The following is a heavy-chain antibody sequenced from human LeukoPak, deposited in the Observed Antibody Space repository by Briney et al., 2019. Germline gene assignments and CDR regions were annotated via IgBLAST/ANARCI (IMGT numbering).Heavy chain of an antibody. CDR3: ARGFDSKSTYFDY. V-gene: IGHV1-58*01. Sequence: TSVKVSCKASGFTFTSSAVQWVRQARGQRLEWIGWIVVGSGNTNYAQKFQERVTITRDMSTSTAYMELSSLRSEDTAVYYCARGFDSKSTYFDYWGQGTLVTVSS. CDR2: IVVGSGNT. CDR1: GFTFTSSA. J-gene: IGHJ4*02. D-gene: IGHD2-15*01.